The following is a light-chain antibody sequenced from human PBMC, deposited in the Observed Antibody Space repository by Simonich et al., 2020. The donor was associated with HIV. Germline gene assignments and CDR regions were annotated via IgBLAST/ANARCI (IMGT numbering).Light chain of an antibody. Sequence: EIVLTQSPGTMSLSPGKKATLSCRTNNRVSDIFLAWYQQKPGLAPRLLNYDASSSATGTPDRVSGSGSVTDFTLTISRLEPEDFAVYYCQQYGSSPFTFGPGTKVDIK. J-gene: IGKJ3*01. CDR2: DAS. V-gene: IGKV3D-20*01. CDR1: NRVSDIF. CDR3: QQYGSSPFT.